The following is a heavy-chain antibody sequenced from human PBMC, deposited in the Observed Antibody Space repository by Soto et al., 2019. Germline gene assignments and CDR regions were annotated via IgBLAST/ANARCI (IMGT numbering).Heavy chain of an antibody. CDR1: GYTFTGCY. D-gene: IGHD6-13*01. CDR3: ARGRSGSWYPGWFDP. J-gene: IGHJ5*02. V-gene: IGHV1-2*02. Sequence: ASVNVSCKSSGYTFTGCYIHWVRQAPGQGLEWMGWINPNSGGTNYAQKFQGRVTMTRDTSISTAYMELSRLRSDDTAVYYCARGRSGSWYPGWFDPWGQGTLVTVSS. CDR2: INPNSGGT.